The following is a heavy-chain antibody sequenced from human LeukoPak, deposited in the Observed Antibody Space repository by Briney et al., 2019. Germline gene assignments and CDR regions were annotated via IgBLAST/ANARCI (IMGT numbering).Heavy chain of an antibody. CDR3: VRESFTGCGSYAY. Sequence: GGSLGLSCAASGFMFSNYYMHWVRQVPGKGLVWVSRISADGNSMFYADSVKGRFTVSRDNVKNTLYLQMSSLRAEDAAVYYCVRESFTGCGSYAYWGQGTLVTVSS. V-gene: IGHV3-74*01. CDR2: ISADGNSM. D-gene: IGHD1-26*01. J-gene: IGHJ4*02. CDR1: GFMFSNYY.